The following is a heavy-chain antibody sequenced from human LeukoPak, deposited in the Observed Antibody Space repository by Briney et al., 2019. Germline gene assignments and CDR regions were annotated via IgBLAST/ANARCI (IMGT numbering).Heavy chain of an antibody. J-gene: IGHJ4*02. CDR2: INHSGST. CDR1: GGSFSGYY. Sequence: SETLSLTCAVYGGSFSGYYRSWIRQPPGRGLEWIGEINHSGSTNYNPSLKSRVTISVDTSKNQFSLKLSSVTAADTAVYYCARGVFEYSSSSSPYYFDYWGQGTLVTVSS. D-gene: IGHD6-6*01. V-gene: IGHV4-34*01. CDR3: ARGVFEYSSSSSPYYFDY.